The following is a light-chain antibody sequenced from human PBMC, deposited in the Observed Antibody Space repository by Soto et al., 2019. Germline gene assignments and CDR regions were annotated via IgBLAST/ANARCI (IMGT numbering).Light chain of an antibody. CDR3: MQGTHWPRT. J-gene: IGKJ1*01. Sequence: DVVMTQTPLSLPVTLGQPASISCRSNQSLVHSDGIAYLNWFHQRPGQSPRRLLYRVSNRDSGVPDKFSGSGSGTNFSLKISWVEADDVGVYYCMQGTHWPRTFGQGTKV. CDR1: QSLVHSDGIAY. CDR2: RVS. V-gene: IGKV2-30*02.